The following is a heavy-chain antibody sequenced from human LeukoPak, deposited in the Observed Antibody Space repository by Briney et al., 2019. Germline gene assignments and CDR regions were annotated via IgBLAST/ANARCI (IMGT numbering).Heavy chain of an antibody. Sequence: PSQTLSLTCTVSGGSISSGSYYWSWIRQPPGKGLEWIGYIYYSGGTNYNPSLKGRVTISIDTSKNQFSLEVSSVTAADTAIYYCARDQHFYDNSGYGFDLWGQGTMATVSS. CDR3: ARDQHFYDNSGYGFDL. J-gene: IGHJ3*01. V-gene: IGHV4-61*01. CDR2: IYYSGGT. CDR1: GGSISSGSYY. D-gene: IGHD3-22*01.